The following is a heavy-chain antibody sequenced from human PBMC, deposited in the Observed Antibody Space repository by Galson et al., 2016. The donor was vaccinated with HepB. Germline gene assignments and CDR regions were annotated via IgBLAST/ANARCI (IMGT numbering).Heavy chain of an antibody. CDR2: ISTSGSDI. Sequence: SLRLSCAASGFTFTTYNMHWVRQAPGKGLEWVSSISTSGSDIYYADSVKGRFTISRDNAQNSLYLQMNSLRAQDTAVYYCARGAIYSGGMVTYWGQGTLVTVSS. D-gene: IGHD2-21*02. V-gene: IGHV3-21*01. CDR1: GFTFTTYN. CDR3: ARGAIYSGGMVTY. J-gene: IGHJ4*02.